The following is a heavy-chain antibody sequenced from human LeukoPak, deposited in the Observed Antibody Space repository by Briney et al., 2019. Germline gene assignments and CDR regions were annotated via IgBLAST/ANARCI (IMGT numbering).Heavy chain of an antibody. CDR2: IYYSGST. J-gene: IGHJ5*02. CDR3: ARVRGDVGARGLFWFDP. CDR1: GGSISSYY. Sequence: SETLSLTCTVSGGSISSYYWSWIRQPPGKGLEWIGYIYYSGSTNYNPSLKSRVTISVDTSKNQFSLELSSVTAADTAVYYCARVRGDVGARGLFWFDPWGQGTLVTVSS. D-gene: IGHD1-26*01. V-gene: IGHV4-59*01.